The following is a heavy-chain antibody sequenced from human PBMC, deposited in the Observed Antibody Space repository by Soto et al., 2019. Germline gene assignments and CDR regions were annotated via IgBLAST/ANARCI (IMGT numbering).Heavy chain of an antibody. CDR1: GFIFSDYA. J-gene: IGHJ5*01. CDR2: IGGTGGDT. D-gene: IGHD6-19*01. CDR3: AKDAVAYNGEWDWFDS. Sequence: DVQLLESGGGLVQPGGSLRLSCAASGFIFSDYAMTWVRQAPGKGLESVSAIGGTGGDTYYSDSVKGRFTISRDNSKNTVYLHMISLSADDTAVSYCAKDAVAYNGEWDWFDSWGQGTLVTFSS. V-gene: IGHV3-23*01.